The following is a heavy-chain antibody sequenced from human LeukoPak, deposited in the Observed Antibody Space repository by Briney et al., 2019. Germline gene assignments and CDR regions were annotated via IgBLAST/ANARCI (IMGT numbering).Heavy chain of an antibody. D-gene: IGHD7-27*01. CDR2: IKDDGRDK. V-gene: IGHV3-7*01. CDR1: GFTFSRSW. Sequence: PGGSLRLSCAASGFTFSRSWMTWVRQAPGKGLEWVASIKDDGRDKYYADSVKGRFTISRDNSKNTLYLQMNSLRAEDTAVYYCARDHNWGNEVDYWGQGTLVTVSS. J-gene: IGHJ4*02. CDR3: ARDHNWGNEVDY.